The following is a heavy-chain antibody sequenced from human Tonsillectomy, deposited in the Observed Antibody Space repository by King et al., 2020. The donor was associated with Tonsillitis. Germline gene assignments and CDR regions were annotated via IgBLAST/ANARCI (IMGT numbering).Heavy chain of an antibody. CDR2: ISGTSKYI. V-gene: IGHV3-21*01. CDR3: VSVVGSTPGGLPGAFDI. D-gene: IGHD1-26*01. Sequence: VQRVESGGGLVKPGGSLRLSCAASGFPFSTYSMNWVRQAPGKGLEWVSSISGTSKYIYYADSVKGRFTISRDNAKNSLYLQINSLRAEDTAVYHGVSVVGSTPGGLPGAFDIWGRGPMVTVSS. CDR1: GFPFSTYS. J-gene: IGHJ3*02.